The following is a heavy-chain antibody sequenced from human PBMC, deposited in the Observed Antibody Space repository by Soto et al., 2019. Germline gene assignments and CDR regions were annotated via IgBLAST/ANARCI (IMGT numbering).Heavy chain of an antibody. CDR2: IIPISRTT. CDR1: GATFNSIA. Sequence: SVKVSCKASGATFNSIAFTWVRQAPGQGLEWVGGIIPISRTTIYSQKFQGRVSMTADEATTTGYLELSSLRSEDTAVYYCAAHMSEAVAEEVWFDPWG. CDR3: AAHMSEAVAEEVWFDP. J-gene: IGHJ5*02. D-gene: IGHD6-19*01. V-gene: IGHV1-69*13.